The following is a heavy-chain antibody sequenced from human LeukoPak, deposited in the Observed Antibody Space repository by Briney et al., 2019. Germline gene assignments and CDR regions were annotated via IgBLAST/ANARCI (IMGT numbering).Heavy chain of an antibody. J-gene: IGHJ4*02. D-gene: IGHD2-2*02. CDR3: ARANTPFADY. CDR1: RFTFSSYD. Sequence: GRSLRLSCAASRFTFSSYDMLWVRQAPGKGLEWVAVISYDGSNKYYADSVKGRFAISRDNSKNTVYLQMNSLRVEDTAVYYCARANTPFADYWGQGTLVTVSS. CDR2: ISYDGSNK. V-gene: IGHV3-30*09.